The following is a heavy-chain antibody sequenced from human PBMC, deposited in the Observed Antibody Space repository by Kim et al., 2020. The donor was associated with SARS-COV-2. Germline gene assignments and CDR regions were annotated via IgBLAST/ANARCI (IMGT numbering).Heavy chain of an antibody. V-gene: IGHV4-34*01. D-gene: IGHD6-13*01. CDR2: INHSGST. Sequence: SETLSLTCAVYGGSFSGYYWSWIRQPPGKGLEWIGEINHSGSTNYNPSLKSRVTISVDTSKNQFSLKLSSVTAADTAVYYCARGSRSSWRVDRFDPWGQGTLVTVSS. CDR1: GGSFSGYY. CDR3: ARGSRSSWRVDRFDP. J-gene: IGHJ5*02.